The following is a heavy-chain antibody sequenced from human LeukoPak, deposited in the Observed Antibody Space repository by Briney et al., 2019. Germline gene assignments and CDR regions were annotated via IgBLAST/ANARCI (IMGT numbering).Heavy chain of an antibody. CDR3: AKPLSGGTPGY. CDR2: ISASGGDT. J-gene: IGHJ4*02. D-gene: IGHD7-27*01. V-gene: IGHV3-23*01. CDR1: GFTFSNYG. Sequence: GGTLRLSCVASGFTFSNYGMSWVRQASGKALEWVSGISASGGDTYYADAVMGRFTISKDNSKSTLYLQMNSLRDEDTAVYYCAKPLSGGTPGYWGQGTLVTVSS.